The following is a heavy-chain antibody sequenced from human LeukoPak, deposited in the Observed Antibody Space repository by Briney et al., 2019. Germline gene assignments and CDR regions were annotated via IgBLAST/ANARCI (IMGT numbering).Heavy chain of an antibody. CDR2: ISYDGSNK. J-gene: IGHJ4*02. CDR3: ARGYNWNYGVGISDY. D-gene: IGHD1-7*01. V-gene: IGHV3-30-3*01. CDR1: GFTFSSYA. Sequence: GGSLRLSCAASGFTFSSYAMHWVRQAPGKGLGWVAVISYDGSNKYYADSVKGRFTISRDNSKNTLYLQMNSLRAEDTAVYYCARGYNWNYGVGISDYWGQGTLVTVSS.